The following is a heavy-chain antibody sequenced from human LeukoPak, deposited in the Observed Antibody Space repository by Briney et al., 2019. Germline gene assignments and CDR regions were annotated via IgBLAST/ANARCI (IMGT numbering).Heavy chain of an antibody. Sequence: GGSLRLSCAASGFTFSSYAMAWVRQAPGKGLEWVSLISGSGDGTYYADSVKGRFNISRDNSRNTLYLQMNSLRIEDTAFYYCAKDANYLRSSGYLVPIDLWGQGTLVTVSS. J-gene: IGHJ1*01. V-gene: IGHV3-23*01. D-gene: IGHD3-22*01. CDR1: GFTFSSYA. CDR3: AKDANYLRSSGYLVPIDL. CDR2: ISGSGDGT.